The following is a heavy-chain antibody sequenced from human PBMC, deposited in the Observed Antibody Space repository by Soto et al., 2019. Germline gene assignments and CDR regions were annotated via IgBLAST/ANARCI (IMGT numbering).Heavy chain of an antibody. CDR1: GFTFSNYA. D-gene: IGHD3-10*01. CDR2: IFAGGGST. Sequence: QPVGSLRLSCAPSGFTFSNYAMFWVRQAPGKGLEWVSTIFAGGGSTYYADSVKGRFTISRDNSKNILFLQMDSLRAEDTAVYFCAKDLIRGDGYIDFDYWGQGTLVTVSS. CDR3: AKDLIRGDGYIDFDY. V-gene: IGHV3-23*01. J-gene: IGHJ4*02.